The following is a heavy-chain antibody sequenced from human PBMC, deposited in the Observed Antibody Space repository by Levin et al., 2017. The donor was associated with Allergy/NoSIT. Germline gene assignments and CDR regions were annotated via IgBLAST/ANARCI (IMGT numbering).Heavy chain of an antibody. CDR2: VSGSGDDT. V-gene: IGHV3-23*01. CDR3: ARGWSSVSYYSTH. D-gene: IGHD1-26*01. CDR1: GFRFSNYV. J-gene: IGHJ4*02. Sequence: HTGGSLRLSCAASGFRFSNYVMTWVRQAPGKGLEWVSAVSGSGDDTYYAESVKGRFTISRDNSKNTLYLQMNSLRAEDTAIYYCARGWSSVSYYSTHWGQGTLVTVSS.